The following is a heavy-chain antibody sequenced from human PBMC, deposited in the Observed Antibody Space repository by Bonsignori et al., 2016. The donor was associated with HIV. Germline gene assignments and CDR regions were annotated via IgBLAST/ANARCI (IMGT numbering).Heavy chain of an antibody. CDR2: IFYSGTT. J-gene: IGHJ4*01. CDR3: ARHAADYLSGPLLWYFDE. CDR1: GASLDYSASY. Sequence: QLHLKESGPGLVKPSETLSLTCSVSGASLDYSASYWGWIRQSPGKGLEWLGSIFYSGTTYYSPSLMSRISISVDTSRNQFSLKLNSVTAADTAVYFCARHAADYLSGPLLWYFDEWGLGTLVTVSS. V-gene: IGHV4-39*01. D-gene: IGHD3-3*01.